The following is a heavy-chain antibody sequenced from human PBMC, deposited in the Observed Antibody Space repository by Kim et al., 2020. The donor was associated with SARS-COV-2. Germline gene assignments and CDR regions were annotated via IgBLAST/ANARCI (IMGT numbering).Heavy chain of an antibody. CDR3: ARDSTNYYGSGSYYNVPTYGMDV. CDR1: GFTFSSYG. V-gene: IGHV3-33*01. J-gene: IGHJ6*02. Sequence: GGSLRLSCAASGFTFSSYGMHWVRQAPGKGLEWVAVIWYDGSNKYYADSVKGRFTISRDNSKNTLYLQMNSLRAEDTAVYYCARDSTNYYGSGSYYNVPTYGMDVWGQGTTVTVSS. D-gene: IGHD3-10*01. CDR2: IWYDGSNK.